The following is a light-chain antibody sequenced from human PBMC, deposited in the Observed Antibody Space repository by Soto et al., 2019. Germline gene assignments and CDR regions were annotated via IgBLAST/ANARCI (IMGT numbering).Light chain of an antibody. CDR1: SSNLGAGYD. CDR2: ANT. V-gene: IGLV1-40*01. Sequence: QSVLTQPPSVSGAPGQGVTISCTGSSSNLGAGYDVHWYQQLPGAAPKLLIYANTKRPSGVLDRFSGSKSGTSASLAITGLQAEDEADYYCQSYDNSLSGSWVFGGGTKVTVL. J-gene: IGLJ3*02. CDR3: QSYDNSLSGSWV.